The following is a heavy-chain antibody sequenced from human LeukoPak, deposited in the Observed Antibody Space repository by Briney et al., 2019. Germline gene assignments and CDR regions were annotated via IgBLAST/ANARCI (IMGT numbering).Heavy chain of an antibody. CDR2: IIPILGIA. CDR3: ARKGHYYDSSGLDY. D-gene: IGHD3-22*01. V-gene: IGHV1-69*04. CDR1: GGTFSSYA. J-gene: IGHJ4*02. Sequence: ASVKVSCKASGGTFSSYAISWVRQAPGQGLEWMGRIIPILGIANYAQKFQGRVTITADKSTSTAYMELSSLRSEDTAVYYCARKGHYYDSSGLDYWGRGTLVTVSS.